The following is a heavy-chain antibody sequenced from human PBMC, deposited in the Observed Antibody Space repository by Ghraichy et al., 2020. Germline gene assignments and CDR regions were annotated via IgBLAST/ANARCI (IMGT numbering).Heavy chain of an antibody. CDR1: GGSFSGYY. V-gene: IGHV4-34*01. CDR3: ARGNLGSYYVKGKYYLDY. D-gene: IGHD1-26*01. J-gene: IGHJ4*02. Sequence: SETLSLTCAVYGGSFSGYYWSWIRQPPGKGLEWIGEINHSGSTNYNPSLKSRVTISVDTSKNQFSLKLSSVTAADTAVYYCARGNLGSYYVKGKYYLDYWGQGTLVTVSS. CDR2: INHSGST.